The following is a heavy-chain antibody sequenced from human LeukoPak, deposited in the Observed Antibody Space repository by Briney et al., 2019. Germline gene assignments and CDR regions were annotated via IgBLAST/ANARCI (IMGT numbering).Heavy chain of an antibody. J-gene: IGHJ4*02. CDR2: ITGSDDAT. D-gene: IGHD3-22*01. CDR1: GFTFSNYA. V-gene: IGHV3-23*01. CDR3: AKGPQLFSGYHPDS. Sequence: GGSLRLSCAASGFTFSNYAMTWVRQAPGKGLEWVSTITGSDDATYYADSVKGRFPISRDYSKNMLHLPLNSLGAEDTAMYYCAKGPQLFSGYHPDSWGQGTLLTVSS.